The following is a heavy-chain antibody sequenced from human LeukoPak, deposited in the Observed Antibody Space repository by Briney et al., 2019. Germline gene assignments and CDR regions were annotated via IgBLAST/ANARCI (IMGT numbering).Heavy chain of an antibody. D-gene: IGHD5-24*01. Sequence: SETLSLTCAVYGGSFSRYYCSWIRQPPGKGLQWIGEINHSGTTKYNPSLKSRVTISVDTSKNQFSLKLSSVTAADTAVYYCAWFATTTNEVFDNWGQGTKVTVSS. CDR3: AWFATTTNEVFDN. CDR2: INHSGTT. J-gene: IGHJ3*02. V-gene: IGHV4-34*01. CDR1: GGSFSRYY.